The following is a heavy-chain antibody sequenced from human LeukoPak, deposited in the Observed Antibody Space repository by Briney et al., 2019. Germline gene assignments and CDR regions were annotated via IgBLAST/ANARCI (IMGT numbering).Heavy chain of an antibody. CDR1: GGTFSSYA. D-gene: IGHD3-3*01. CDR2: IIPILGIA. V-gene: IGHV1-69*04. Sequence: ASVKVSCKASGGTFSSYAISWVRQAPGQGLEWMGRIIPILGIANYAQKFQGRVTITADKSTSTAYMELSSLRSEDTAVYYCARRSGSGRYYDFSPRGSYYYYMDVWGKGTTVTVSS. CDR3: ARRSGSGRYYDFSPRGSYYYYMDV. J-gene: IGHJ6*03.